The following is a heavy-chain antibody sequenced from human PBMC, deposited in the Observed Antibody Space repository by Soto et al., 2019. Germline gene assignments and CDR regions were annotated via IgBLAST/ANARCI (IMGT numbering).Heavy chain of an antibody. J-gene: IGHJ1*01. V-gene: IGHV4-4*03. CDR1: GGPIGVVNW. Sequence: QVKFQRWAQGRGKPPGPLSLTCVVPGGPIGVVNWGGWVRKPPGKGLGGLGKIYHSGSTNYNPSLKSRVTISVDKSKNQFSLKLSSVTAADTAVYYCARDVYSGSYPVRTYGYFQHWGQGTLVTVSS. D-gene: IGHD1-26*01. CDR2: IYHSGST. CDR3: ARDVYSGSYPVRTYGYFQH.